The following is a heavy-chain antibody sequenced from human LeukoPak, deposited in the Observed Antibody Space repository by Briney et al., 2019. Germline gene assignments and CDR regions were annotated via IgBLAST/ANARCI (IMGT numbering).Heavy chain of an antibody. CDR3: ARVRYCSSTSCYPGGSYFDY. CDR1: GGSISSHY. Sequence: PSETLSLTCTVSGGSISSHYRSWIRQPPGKGLEWIGYIYYSGSTNYNPSLKSRVTISVDTSKNQFSLKLSSVTAADTAVYYCARVRYCSSTSCYPGGSYFDYWGQGTLVTVSS. J-gene: IGHJ4*02. V-gene: IGHV4-59*11. D-gene: IGHD2-2*01. CDR2: IYYSGST.